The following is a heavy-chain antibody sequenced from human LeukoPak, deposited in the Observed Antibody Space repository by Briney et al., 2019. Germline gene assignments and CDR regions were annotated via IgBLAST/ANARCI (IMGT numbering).Heavy chain of an antibody. CDR2: IYSTGST. CDR3: ARQIASAGTAGFDF. D-gene: IGHD6-13*01. Sequence: SETLSLTCTVSGGSISSYYWSWIRQPAGKGLEWIGRIYSTGSTNYNPSLKSRVTMSVDTSKNQFSLRLRSVTAADTAVYYCARQIASAGTAGFDFWGEGALVTVSS. CDR1: GGSISSYY. V-gene: IGHV4-4*07. J-gene: IGHJ4*02.